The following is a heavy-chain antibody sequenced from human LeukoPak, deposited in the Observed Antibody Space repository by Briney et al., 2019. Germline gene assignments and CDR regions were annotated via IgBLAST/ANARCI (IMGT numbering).Heavy chain of an antibody. CDR2: IKQDGDEK. CDR3: AKDWRGIDY. V-gene: IGHV3-7*01. J-gene: IGHJ4*02. Sequence: GGSLRLSCAASGFIFSNYWMSWVRQAPGKGLEWVASIKQDGDEKYYVDSVKGRFTISRDNAKNSLYLQMNSLRAEDTAVYYCAKDWRGIDYWGQGTLVTVSS. CDR1: GFIFSNYW. D-gene: IGHD3-3*01.